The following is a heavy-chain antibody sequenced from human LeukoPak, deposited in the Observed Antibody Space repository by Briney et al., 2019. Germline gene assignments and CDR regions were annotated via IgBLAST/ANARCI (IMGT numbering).Heavy chain of an antibody. CDR1: GYTFTSYG. CDR3: ARDPYGSGSNWFDP. D-gene: IGHD3-10*01. V-gene: IGHV1-18*01. CDR2: ISAYNGNT. Sequence: ASVKVSCKASGYTFTSYGISWVRQAPGQGLEWMGWISAYNGNTNYAQKLQGRVTMTTDTSTSTAYMELRSLRSDDTAVYCCARDPYGSGSNWFDPWGQGTLVTVSS. J-gene: IGHJ5*02.